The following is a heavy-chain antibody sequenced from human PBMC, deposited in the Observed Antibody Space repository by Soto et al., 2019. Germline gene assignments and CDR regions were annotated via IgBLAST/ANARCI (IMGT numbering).Heavy chain of an antibody. V-gene: IGHV3-23*01. CDR3: AKSPRLTYFDY. CDR1: GFTFSSYA. J-gene: IGHJ4*02. D-gene: IGHD6-25*01. Sequence: GGSLRLSCAASGFTFSSYAMSWVRQAPGKGLEWVSGISGSGGTTYYADSVKGRFTISRDNSKKTLYLQMNSLRAEDTAVYYCAKSPRLTYFDYWGQGTLVTVSS. CDR2: ISGSGGTT.